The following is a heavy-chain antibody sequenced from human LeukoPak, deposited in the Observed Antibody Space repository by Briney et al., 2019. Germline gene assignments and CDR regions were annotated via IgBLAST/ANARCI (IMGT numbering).Heavy chain of an antibody. D-gene: IGHD6-13*01. Sequence: GGSLRLSCAASGFTFSSYSMNWVRQAPGKGLEWVSSISSSSSYIYYADSVKGRFTISRDNAKNSLYLQMNSLRAEDTAVYYCARGDSSSWYTYYYYYYYMDVWGKGTTVTVSS. V-gene: IGHV3-21*01. CDR1: GFTFSSYS. CDR3: ARGDSSSWYTYYYYYYYMDV. J-gene: IGHJ6*03. CDR2: ISSSSSYI.